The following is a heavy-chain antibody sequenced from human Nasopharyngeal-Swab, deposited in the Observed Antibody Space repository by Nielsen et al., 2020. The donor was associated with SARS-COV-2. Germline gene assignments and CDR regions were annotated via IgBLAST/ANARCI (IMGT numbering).Heavy chain of an antibody. D-gene: IGHD3-10*01. CDR3: ARERGRGGIWNYYYYYMDV. CDR2: IYYSGST. Sequence: PGKGLAWIGSIYYSGSTYYNPSLKSRVTISVDTSKNQFSLKLSSVTAADTAVYYCARERGRGGIWNYYYYYMDVWGKGTTVTVSS. J-gene: IGHJ6*03. V-gene: IGHV4-39*07.